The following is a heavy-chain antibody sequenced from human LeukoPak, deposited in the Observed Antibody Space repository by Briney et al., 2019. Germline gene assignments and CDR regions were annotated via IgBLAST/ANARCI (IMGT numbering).Heavy chain of an antibody. CDR1: GFTFSSYS. CDR2: ISSSSSYI. Sequence: PGGSLRLSCAASGFTFSSYSMNWVRQAPGKGLEWVSSISSSSSYIYYADSVKGRFTISRDNAKNSLYLQMNSLRAEDTAVYYCARDSPGYSAYYMDVWGKGTTVTVSS. D-gene: IGHD5-12*01. V-gene: IGHV3-21*01. J-gene: IGHJ6*03. CDR3: ARDSPGYSAYYMDV.